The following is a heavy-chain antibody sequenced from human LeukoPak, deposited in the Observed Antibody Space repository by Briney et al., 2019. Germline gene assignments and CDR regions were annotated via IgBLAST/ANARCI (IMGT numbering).Heavy chain of an antibody. V-gene: IGHV3-74*01. J-gene: IGHJ4*02. D-gene: IGHD2-21*01. CDR2: VNLDGRST. CDR3: VRDVWGDRDGYFEF. Sequence: GESLRLSCVASGFSFSSFRMHWVRQAPGKGLLWVSRVNLDGRSTSYAESVKGRFTISRDNAKNTLYMQMTSLRVEDTAVYYCVRDVWGDRDGYFEFWGQGTLVTVSS. CDR1: GFSFSSFR.